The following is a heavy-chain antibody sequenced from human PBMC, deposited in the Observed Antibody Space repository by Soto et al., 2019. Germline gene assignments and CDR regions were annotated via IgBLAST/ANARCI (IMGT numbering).Heavy chain of an antibody. J-gene: IGHJ3*02. Sequence: SETLSLTCAVYGGSFSGYYWSWIRQPPGKGLEWRGEINHSGSTNYNPSLKSRVTISVDTSKNQFSLKLSSVTAADTAVYYCARVKYCSGGSCYLRDDAFDIWGQGTMVTVSS. CDR2: INHSGST. D-gene: IGHD2-15*01. V-gene: IGHV4-34*01. CDR1: GGSFSGYY. CDR3: ARVKYCSGGSCYLRDDAFDI.